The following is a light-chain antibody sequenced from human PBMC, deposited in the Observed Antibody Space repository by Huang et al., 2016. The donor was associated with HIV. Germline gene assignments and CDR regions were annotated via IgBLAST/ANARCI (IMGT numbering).Light chain of an antibody. Sequence: EIVLTQSPDTLSLSPGERGAISCRASQNVTNDYLAWYQQKSGQAPRLLSYHSSGRATGVPVRFGGRGSGAEFTLTIDRLEPEDFASYYCQQYSASPWTFGPGTKLEVK. CDR2: HSS. J-gene: IGKJ1*01. CDR3: QQYSASPWT. CDR1: QNVTNDY. V-gene: IGKV3D-20*02.